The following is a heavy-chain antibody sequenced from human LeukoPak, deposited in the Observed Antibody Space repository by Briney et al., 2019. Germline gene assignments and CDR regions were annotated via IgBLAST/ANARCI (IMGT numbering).Heavy chain of an antibody. CDR1: GYTFTDYY. CDR3: ARDGRRWLARFDY. J-gene: IGHJ4*02. Sequence: ASVKVSCKASGYTFTDYYIHWVRQAPGQGLEWMGWINPNSGDTNYAQKLQGRVTMTTDTSTSTAYMELRSLRSDDTAVYYCARDGRRWLARFDYWGQGTLVTVSS. D-gene: IGHD6-19*01. V-gene: IGHV1-18*04. CDR2: INPNSGDT.